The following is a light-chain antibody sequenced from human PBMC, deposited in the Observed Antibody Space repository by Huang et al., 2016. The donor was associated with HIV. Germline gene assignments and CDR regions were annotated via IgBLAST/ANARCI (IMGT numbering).Light chain of an antibody. Sequence: DIQMTQSHSTLSASVGDRVTITCRASQSISSWLGWYQQKPGKAPKLLIHKTSSLEIGGPSRFSGSGSGTEFTLTISSLQPDDFAAYYCQQYNSYLLTFGGGTKVEIK. V-gene: IGKV1-5*03. J-gene: IGKJ4*01. CDR3: QQYNSYLLT. CDR1: QSISSW. CDR2: KTS.